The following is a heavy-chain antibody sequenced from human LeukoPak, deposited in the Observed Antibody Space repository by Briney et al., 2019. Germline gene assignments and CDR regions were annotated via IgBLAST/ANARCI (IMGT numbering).Heavy chain of an antibody. CDR1: GFTFSNFW. Sequence: GGSLRLSCAASGFTFSNFWMSWVRQAPGKGLEWVANIKVDGSEKYYVDSVKGRFTISTDNAKNSLYLQMISLRAEDTALYYCATGTTPDYYYCMDVWGQGTTVTVSS. CDR2: IKVDGSEK. J-gene: IGHJ6*02. D-gene: IGHD1-7*01. CDR3: ATGTTPDYYYCMDV. V-gene: IGHV3-7*03.